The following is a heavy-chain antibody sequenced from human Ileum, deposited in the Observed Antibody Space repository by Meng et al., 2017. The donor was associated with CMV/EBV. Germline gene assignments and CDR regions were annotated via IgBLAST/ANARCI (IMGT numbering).Heavy chain of an antibody. Sequence: SETLSLTCAVYGGSFSGYYWSWIRQPPGKGLEWIGEINHSGSTNYNPSLKSRVTISVDTSKNQFSLKLSSVTAADTAVYYCASTFTYYDFWSDAFTLGGMAVWGQGTMVTVSS. CDR3: ASTFTYYDFWSDAFTLGGMAV. CDR1: GGSFSGYY. J-gene: IGHJ6*02. D-gene: IGHD3-3*01. CDR2: INHSGST. V-gene: IGHV4-34*01.